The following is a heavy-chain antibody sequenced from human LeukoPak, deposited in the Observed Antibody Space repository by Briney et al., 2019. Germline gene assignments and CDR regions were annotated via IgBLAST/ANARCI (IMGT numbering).Heavy chain of an antibody. CDR3: ARGALIVTFDY. D-gene: IGHD2/OR15-2a*01. CDR1: GGSISSSNW. V-gene: IGHV4-4*02. CDR2: IYHSGST. J-gene: IGHJ4*02. Sequence: PSETLSLTCAVSGGSISSSNWWSWVRQPPGKGLEWIGEIYHSGSTNYNPSLKSRVTISVDTSKNQFSLKLSSVTAADTAVYYCARGALIVTFDYWGQGTLVTVSS.